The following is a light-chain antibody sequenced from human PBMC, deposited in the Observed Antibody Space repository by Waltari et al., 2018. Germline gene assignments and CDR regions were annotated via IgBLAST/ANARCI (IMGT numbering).Light chain of an antibody. CDR3: AAWDDSLNGHWV. CDR2: RSD. CDR1: TPNIGSNL. V-gene: IGLV1-44*01. J-gene: IGLJ3*02. Sequence: QAVLTQPPSASGTPGQRVTISCSGSTPNIGSNLLNWYPRGPGKAPKLVIYRSDQRPSGFPDRSSGSKSGSSASLAISGLQSEDEADYYCAAWDDSLNGHWVFGGGTKVTVL.